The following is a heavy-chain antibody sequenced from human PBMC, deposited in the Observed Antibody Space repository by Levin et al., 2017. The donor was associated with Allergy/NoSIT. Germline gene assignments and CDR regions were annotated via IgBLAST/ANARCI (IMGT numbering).Heavy chain of an antibody. J-gene: IGHJ6*02. D-gene: IGHD3-16*01. CDR3: ARVSPPTPDLLTWRRSRMGNYYYGMDV. V-gene: IGHV3-11*01. Sequence: LSLTCAASGFTFSDYYMSWIRQAPGKGLEWVSYISSSGSTIYYADSVKGRFTISRDNAKNSLYLQMNSLRAEDTAVYYCARVSPPTPDLLTWRRSRMGNYYYGMDVWGQGTTVTVSS. CDR1: GFTFSDYY. CDR2: ISSSGSTI.